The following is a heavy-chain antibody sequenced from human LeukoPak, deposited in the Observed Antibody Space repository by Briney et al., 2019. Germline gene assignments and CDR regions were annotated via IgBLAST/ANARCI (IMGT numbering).Heavy chain of an antibody. CDR2: IEQDGSEK. Sequence: GGSLRLSCAASGFTFSSYWMSWVRQAPGKGLEWVANIEQDGSEKYYVDSVKGRFTISRDNSKNTLYLQMNSLRAEDTAVYYCARESRDGYNLDAFDIWGQGTMVTVSS. J-gene: IGHJ3*02. V-gene: IGHV3-7*01. CDR1: GFTFSSYW. D-gene: IGHD5-24*01. CDR3: ARESRDGYNLDAFDI.